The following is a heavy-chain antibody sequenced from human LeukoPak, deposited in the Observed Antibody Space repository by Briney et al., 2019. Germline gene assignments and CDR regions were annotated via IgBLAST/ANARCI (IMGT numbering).Heavy chain of an antibody. CDR3: ARGMRAIVVTAIDY. D-gene: IGHD3-22*01. CDR2: INHSGST. J-gene: IGHJ4*02. Sequence: SETRSLTCAVYGGSFSGYYWSWIRQPPGKGLEWIGEINHSGSTNYNPSLKSRVTISVDTSKNQFSLKLSSVTAADTAVYYCARGMRAIVVTAIDYWGQGTLVTVSS. CDR1: GGSFSGYY. V-gene: IGHV4-34*01.